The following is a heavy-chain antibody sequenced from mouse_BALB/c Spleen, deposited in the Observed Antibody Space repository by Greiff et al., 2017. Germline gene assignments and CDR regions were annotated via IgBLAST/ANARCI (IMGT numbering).Heavy chain of an antibody. J-gene: IGHJ3*01. CDR2: IWAGGST. D-gene: IGHD1-1*01. CDR1: GFSLTSYG. V-gene: IGHV2-9*02. Sequence: VQLQQSGPGLVAPSQSLSITCTVSGFSLTSYGVHWVRQPPGKGLEWLGVIWAGGSTNYNSALMSRLSISKDNSKSQVFLKMNSLQTDDTAMYYCARGMYYGSSSLAYWGQGTLVTVSA. CDR3: ARGMYYGSSSLAY.